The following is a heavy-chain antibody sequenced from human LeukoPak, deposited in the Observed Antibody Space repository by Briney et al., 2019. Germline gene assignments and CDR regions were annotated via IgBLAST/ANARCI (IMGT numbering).Heavy chain of an antibody. CDR3: ARNVPATAGQPLDY. D-gene: IGHD2-2*01. Sequence: GGSLRLSCAASGFTFSSYSMNWVRQAPGKGLEWVSYISGSSSTIYYADSVKGRFTISRDNAKNSLYLQMNSLRDEDTAVYYRARNVPATAGQPLDYWGQGTLVTVSS. CDR1: GFTFSSYS. J-gene: IGHJ4*02. V-gene: IGHV3-48*02. CDR2: ISGSSSTI.